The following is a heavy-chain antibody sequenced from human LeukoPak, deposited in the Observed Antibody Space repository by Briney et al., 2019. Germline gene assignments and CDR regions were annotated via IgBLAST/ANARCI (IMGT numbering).Heavy chain of an antibody. CDR2: MNPNSGNT. CDR3: ARAIRYCSSTSCYTVDP. CDR1: GYTFTSYD. Sequence: GASVKVSCKASGYTFTSYDINWVRQATGQGLEWMGWMNPNSGNTGYAQKFQGRVTITRNTSISTAYMELSSLRSEDTAVYYCARAIRYCSSTSCYTVDPWGQGTLVTVSS. D-gene: IGHD2-2*02. J-gene: IGHJ5*02. V-gene: IGHV1-8*03.